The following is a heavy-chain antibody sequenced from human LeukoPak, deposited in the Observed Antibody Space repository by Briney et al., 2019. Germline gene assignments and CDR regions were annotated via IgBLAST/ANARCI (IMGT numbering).Heavy chain of an antibody. V-gene: IGHV3-21*01. J-gene: IGHJ4*02. D-gene: IGHD1-26*01. CDR1: GFTFSSYE. CDR2: ISSSSSYI. Sequence: GGSLRLSCAASGFTFSSYEMNWVRQAPGKGLEWVSSISSSSSYIYYADSVKGRFTISRDNAKNSLYLQMNSLRAEDTAVYYCARDSSGVGHDFDYWGQGTLVTVSS. CDR3: ARDSSGVGHDFDY.